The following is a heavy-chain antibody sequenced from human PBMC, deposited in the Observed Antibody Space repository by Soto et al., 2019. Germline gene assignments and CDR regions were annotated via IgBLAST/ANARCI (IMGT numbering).Heavy chain of an antibody. CDR3: AKDSGTAMVTSYYYYGMDV. V-gene: IGHV3-30*18. CDR1: GFSFSSYG. Sequence: QVPLVESGGGVVQPGRSLRLSCAASGFSFSSYGMHWVRQAPGKGLEWVAVISNDGSKKYYADSVKGRFTISRDNSKNTLYLQMNSLRAEDTAVYYCAKDSGTAMVTSYYYYGMDVWGQGTTVTGSS. D-gene: IGHD5-18*01. J-gene: IGHJ6*02. CDR2: ISNDGSKK.